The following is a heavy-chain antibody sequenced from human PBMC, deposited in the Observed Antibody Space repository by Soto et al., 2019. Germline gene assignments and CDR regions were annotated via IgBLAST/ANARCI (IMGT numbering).Heavy chain of an antibody. CDR3: AKARGGYKEDYFDY. Sequence: EVQLVESGGGLVQPGRSLRLSCAASGFTFDDYAMHWVRQAPGKGLEWVSGLSWNGGTTGYADSVRGRFTISRDNAKNSLYLQMNSLRAEDTAFYYCAKARGGYKEDYFDYWGQGTLVTVSS. CDR1: GFTFDDYA. D-gene: IGHD1-26*01. CDR2: LSWNGGTT. J-gene: IGHJ4*02. V-gene: IGHV3-9*01.